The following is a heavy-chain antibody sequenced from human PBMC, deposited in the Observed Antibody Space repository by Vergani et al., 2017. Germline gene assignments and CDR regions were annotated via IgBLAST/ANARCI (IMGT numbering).Heavy chain of an antibody. CDR3: ARVDYGILTGYRY. V-gene: IGHV1-46*03. CDR2: INPSGGNT. J-gene: IGHJ4*02. D-gene: IGHD3-9*01. CDR1: GYTFSNYY. Sequence: QVQVVQSGAEVKKSGASVKVSCKTSGYTFSNYYMHWVRQAPGQGLEWMGIINPSGGNTNYAQKFQGRVTMTRNTYTSTVYMELSSLRSADTAIYYCARVDYGILTGYRYWGQGTLVTVSA.